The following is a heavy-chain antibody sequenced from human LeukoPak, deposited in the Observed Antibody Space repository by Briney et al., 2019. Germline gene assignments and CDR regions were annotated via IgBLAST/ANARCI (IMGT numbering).Heavy chain of an antibody. CDR1: GYTFTSYG. CDR2: ISAYNGNT. J-gene: IGHJ4*02. V-gene: IGHV1-18*04. D-gene: IGHD3-10*01. CDR3: ARVREDGPGSNSFDY. Sequence: ASVKVSCKASGYTFTSYGISWVRQAPGQGLEWMGWISAYNGNTNYAQKLQGRVTMTTDTSTSTAYMELRSLRSDDTAVYYCARVREDGPGSNSFDYWGQGTLVTVSS.